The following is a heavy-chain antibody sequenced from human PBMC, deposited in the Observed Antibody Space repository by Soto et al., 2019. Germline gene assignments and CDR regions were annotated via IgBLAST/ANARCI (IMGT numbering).Heavy chain of an antibody. D-gene: IGHD3-10*01. CDR2: VYISTGTT. Sequence: PSETLSLTCTVSGPSISGYYWNWIRQAAGKGLEWIGRVYISTGTTNYNPSLMSRVTMSADTSKKQVSLKLSSVTAADTAMYYCARLSLLWFGELLYGMDVWGQGTTVTVSS. J-gene: IGHJ6*02. CDR1: GPSISGYY. CDR3: ARLSLLWFGELLYGMDV. V-gene: IGHV4-4*07.